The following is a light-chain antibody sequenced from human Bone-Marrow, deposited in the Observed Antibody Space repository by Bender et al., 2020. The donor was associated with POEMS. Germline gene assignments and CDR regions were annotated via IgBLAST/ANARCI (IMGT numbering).Light chain of an antibody. CDR1: SSDVGGYNY. CDR3: SSYAGGNNVV. Sequence: QSALTQPASVSGSPGQSITIPCTGTSSDVGGYNYVSWYQQHPGKAPKLMISEVSKRPSGVPDRFSGSKSGDTASLTVSGLQAEDEADYYCSSYAGGNNVVFGGGTKLTVL. J-gene: IGLJ2*01. CDR2: EVS. V-gene: IGLV2-8*01.